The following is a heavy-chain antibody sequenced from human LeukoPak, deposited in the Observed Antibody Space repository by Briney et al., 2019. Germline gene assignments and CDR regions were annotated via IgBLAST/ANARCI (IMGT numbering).Heavy chain of an antibody. CDR3: ARDAAPYCSSTSCYTFPMDV. CDR1: GGSISSSSYY. Sequence: TSETLSLTCTVSGGSISSSSYYWGWIRQPPGKGLEWIGSIYYSGSTYYNPSLKSRVTISVDTSKNQFSLKLSSVTAADTAVYYCARDAAPYCSSTSCYTFPMDVWGKGTTVAVSS. D-gene: IGHD2-2*02. V-gene: IGHV4-39*07. CDR2: IYYSGST. J-gene: IGHJ6*03.